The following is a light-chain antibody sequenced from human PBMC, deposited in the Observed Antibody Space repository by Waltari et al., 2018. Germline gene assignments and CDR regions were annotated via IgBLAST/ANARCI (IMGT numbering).Light chain of an antibody. CDR1: NIGSKS. CDR3: QVWDNYADLVI. CDR2: DDD. Sequence: SSVLTQPPSVSVAPRQTATITCGGNNIGSKSVHWYQQKPGQAPVLVVYDDDGRPPGSPKRISGSNSANTASRTIDRVEVGDEAAYFCQVWDNYADLVIFGGGTKLTVL. V-gene: IGLV3-21*02. J-gene: IGLJ2*01.